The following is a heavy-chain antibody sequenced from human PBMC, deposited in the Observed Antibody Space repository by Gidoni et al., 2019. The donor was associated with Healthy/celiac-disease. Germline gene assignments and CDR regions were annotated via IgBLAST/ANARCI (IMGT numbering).Heavy chain of an antibody. CDR1: GGSVSSGSYY. Sequence: QVQLQESGPGLVKPSDTLSLTGTVSGGSVSSGSYYWSWIRQPPGKGLEWIGYIYYSGSTNYNPSLKSRVTISVDTSKNQFSLKLSSVTAADTAVYYCARAVYYFDYWGQGTLVTVSS. CDR2: IYYSGST. V-gene: IGHV4-61*01. CDR3: ARAVYYFDY. D-gene: IGHD2-8*01. J-gene: IGHJ4*02.